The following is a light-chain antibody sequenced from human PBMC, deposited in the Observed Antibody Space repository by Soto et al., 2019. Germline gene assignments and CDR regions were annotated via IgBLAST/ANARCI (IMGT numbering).Light chain of an antibody. V-gene: IGLV2-23*02. Sequence: QSVLTQPASVSGSPGQSITISCTGTSSVVGSYNLVSWYQQHPGKAPKLMIYEVSKRPSGVSNHFSGSKSGNTASLTISGLQAEDEADYYCCSYADSSTLVFGGGTQLTVL. CDR1: SSVVGSYNL. J-gene: IGLJ2*01. CDR2: EVS. CDR3: CSYADSSTLV.